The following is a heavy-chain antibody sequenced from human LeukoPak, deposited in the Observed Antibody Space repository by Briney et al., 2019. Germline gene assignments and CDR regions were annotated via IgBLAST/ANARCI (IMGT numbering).Heavy chain of an antibody. CDR3: TSALNINIHY. V-gene: IGHV3-74*01. CDR2: INSDGSST. D-gene: IGHD1/OR15-1a*01. Sequence: PGGSLRLSCAASGFTFSSYWMHWVRQAPGKGLVWVSRINSDGSSTSYADSVKGRFTISRDDAKKTLYLQMNSLRDEDTALYYCTSALNINIHYWGQGTLVTVSS. CDR1: GFTFSSYW. J-gene: IGHJ4*02.